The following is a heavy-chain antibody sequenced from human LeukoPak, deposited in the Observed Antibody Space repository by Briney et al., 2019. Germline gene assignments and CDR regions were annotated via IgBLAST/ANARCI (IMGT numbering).Heavy chain of an antibody. CDR3: ARERTFSGSYGNFDY. CDR1: GLNFSSYA. J-gene: IGHJ4*02. V-gene: IGHV3-33*01. Sequence: SGGSLRLSCAASGLNFSSYAMHWVRQAPGKGLEWVAVIWYDGSKKYYGDSVKGRFTISRDSSKNTVYLQMNSLRAEDTAIYYCARERTFSGSYGNFDYWGQGTLVTVSS. CDR2: IWYDGSKK. D-gene: IGHD1-26*01.